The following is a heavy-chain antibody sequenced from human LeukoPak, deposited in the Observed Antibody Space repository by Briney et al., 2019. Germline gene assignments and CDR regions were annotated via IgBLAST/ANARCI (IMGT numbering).Heavy chain of an antibody. V-gene: IGHV5-51*01. CDR2: IYPGDSDT. CDR1: GYSFTSYW. Sequence: GESLKISWKGSGYSFTSYWIGWVRQVPGKGVGWMGIIYPGDSDTRYSPSFQGQGTISADKSISTAYLQWSSLKASDTAVYYCARSVLGRSWKHLVYWGQGTLVTVSS. CDR3: ARSVLGRSWKHLVY. J-gene: IGHJ4*02. D-gene: IGHD2-8*02.